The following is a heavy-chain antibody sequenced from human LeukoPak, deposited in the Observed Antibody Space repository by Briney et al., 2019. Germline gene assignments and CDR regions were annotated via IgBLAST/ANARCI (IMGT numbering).Heavy chain of an antibody. CDR3: ARDQGYCSSTSCSTFDY. CDR2: ISAYNGNT. J-gene: IGHJ4*02. CDR1: GYTFTSYG. D-gene: IGHD2-2*01. Sequence: ASVKVSCKASGYTFTSYGFSWVRQAPGQGLEWMGWISAYNGNTNYAQKLQGRVTMTTDTSTSTAYMELRSLRSDDTAVYYCARDQGYCSSTSCSTFDYWGQGTLVTVSS. V-gene: IGHV1-18*01.